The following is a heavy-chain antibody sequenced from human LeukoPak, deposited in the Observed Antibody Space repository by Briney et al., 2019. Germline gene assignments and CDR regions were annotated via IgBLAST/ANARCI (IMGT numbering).Heavy chain of an antibody. CDR2: IYSGGST. CDR3: ARVAGSGWYDY. CDR1: GFTFSSYA. D-gene: IGHD6-19*01. V-gene: IGHV3-66*01. Sequence: PGGSLRLSCAASGFTFSSYAMSWVRQAPGKGLEWVSVIYSGGSTYYADSVKGRFTISRDNSKNTLYLQMNSLRAEDTAVYYCARVAGSGWYDYWGQGTLVTVSS. J-gene: IGHJ4*02.